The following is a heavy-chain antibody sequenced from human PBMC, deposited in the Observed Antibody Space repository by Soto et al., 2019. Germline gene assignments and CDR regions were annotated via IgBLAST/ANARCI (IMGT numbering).Heavy chain of an antibody. CDR2: INHSGST. CDR1: GGSFSGYY. CDR3: AKNPLPPTIAVPKQKKYSQP. J-gene: IGHJ1*01. V-gene: IGHV4-34*01. D-gene: IGHD6-19*01. Sequence: SETLSLTCAVYGGSFSGYYWSWIRQPPGKGLEWIGEINHSGSTNYNPSLKSRVTISVDTSKNQFSLKLSSVTAADTAVYYCAKNPLPPTIAVPKQKKYSQPWGKDTLVTVAS.